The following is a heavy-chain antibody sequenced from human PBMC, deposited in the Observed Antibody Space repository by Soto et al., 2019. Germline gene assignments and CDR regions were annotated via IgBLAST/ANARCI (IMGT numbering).Heavy chain of an antibody. CDR1: GFIFSRYS. V-gene: IGHV3-21*01. CDR2: IGTSGSYI. Sequence: EVPLVESGGGLVKPGGSLRLSCAVPGFIFSRYSMNWVRQAPGKGLEWVSSIGTSGSYIYDTDSVKGRFTISRDNTKDSLYLQMNGLRAEDTAIYYCARGSAFIGLDYWGQGTPVTVSS. CDR3: ARGSAFIGLDY. J-gene: IGHJ4*02. D-gene: IGHD1-26*01.